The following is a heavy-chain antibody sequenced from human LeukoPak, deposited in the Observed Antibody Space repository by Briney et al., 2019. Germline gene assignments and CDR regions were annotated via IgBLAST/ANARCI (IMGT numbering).Heavy chain of an antibody. CDR1: GYSFTSYS. V-gene: IGHV7-4-1*02. CDR3: ASLEDTSGYYHDY. Sequence: ASVKVSCKASGYSFTSYSMNWVRQAPGQGLEWMGWINTNTGNPTYAQDFTGRFVFSLDTSVSTAYLQISSLKAEDTAVYYCASLEDTSGYYHDYWGQGTLVTVSS. D-gene: IGHD3-22*01. J-gene: IGHJ4*02. CDR2: INTNTGNP.